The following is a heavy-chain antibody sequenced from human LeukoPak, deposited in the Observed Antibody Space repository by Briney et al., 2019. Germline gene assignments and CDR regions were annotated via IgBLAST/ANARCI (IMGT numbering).Heavy chain of an antibody. J-gene: IGHJ2*01. CDR3: ARVTGIWYFDL. D-gene: IGHD7-27*01. V-gene: IGHV4-38-2*02. CDR2: IYHGGAT. CDR1: GYSISSGYY. Sequence: SETLSLTCTVSGYSISSGYYWGWIRQPPGKGREWIANIYHGGATYYNPSLKSRVIILVDTSKNQFSLKLSSVTASDTAVYYCARVTGIWYFDLWGRGTLVTVSS.